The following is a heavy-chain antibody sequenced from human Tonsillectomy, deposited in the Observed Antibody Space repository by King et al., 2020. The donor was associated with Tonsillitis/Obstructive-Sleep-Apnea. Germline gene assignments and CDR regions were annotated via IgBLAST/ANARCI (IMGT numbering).Heavy chain of an antibody. Sequence: QLQESGPGLVKPSETLSLTCTVSGGSSSSYYWSGIRQPPGMVLEWIGCMYCSGSTNYNTPLKSRVNISVDTSKNQFSLKLSSVTAADTAVYYCARGIRGDNDAFDIWGQGTMVTVSS. CDR1: GGSSSSYY. CDR2: MYCSGST. V-gene: IGHV4-59*01. J-gene: IGHJ3*02. D-gene: IGHD3-10*01. CDR3: ARGIRGDNDAFDI.